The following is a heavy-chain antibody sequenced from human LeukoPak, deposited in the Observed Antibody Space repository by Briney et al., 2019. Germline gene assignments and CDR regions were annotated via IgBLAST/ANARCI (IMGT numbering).Heavy chain of an antibody. Sequence: PSETLSLTCTVSGGSISSYYWSWIRQPPGKGLEWIGYIYYSGGTNYNPSLKSRVTISVDTSKNQFSLKLSSVTAADTAVYYCARHYDYYDSSGSIADAFDIWGQGTMVTVSS. CDR1: GGSISSYY. CDR2: IYYSGGT. CDR3: ARHYDYYDSSGSIADAFDI. V-gene: IGHV4-59*08. J-gene: IGHJ3*02. D-gene: IGHD3-22*01.